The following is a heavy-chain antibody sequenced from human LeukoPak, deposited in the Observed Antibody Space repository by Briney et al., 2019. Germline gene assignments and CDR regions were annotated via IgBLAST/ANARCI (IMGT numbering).Heavy chain of an antibody. Sequence: SVKVSCKASGGTFSSYAISWVRQAPGQGLEWMGRIIPILGIANYAQKFQGRVTITADKSTSTAYMELSSLRSEDTAVYYCAREEVDTAMVYYFDYWGQGTLVTVSS. CDR1: GGTFSSYA. D-gene: IGHD5-18*01. V-gene: IGHV1-69*04. CDR2: IIPILGIA. CDR3: AREEVDTAMVYYFDY. J-gene: IGHJ4*02.